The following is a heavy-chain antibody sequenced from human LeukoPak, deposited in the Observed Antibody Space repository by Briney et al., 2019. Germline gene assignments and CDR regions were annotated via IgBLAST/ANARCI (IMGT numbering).Heavy chain of an antibody. CDR1: TGSFSSSY. V-gene: IGHV4-59*01. D-gene: IGHD1-1*01. CDR2: VYYDGST. Sequence: WETLSLTCTVSTGSFSSSYWSWFRQPPGKGLEWIGYVYYDGSTNYHPSLKGRVTISLDTSKNQFSLKLTSVAAADTAVYYCTRGTGSLTTDWGQGTLVTVPS. CDR3: TRGTGSLTTD. J-gene: IGHJ4*02.